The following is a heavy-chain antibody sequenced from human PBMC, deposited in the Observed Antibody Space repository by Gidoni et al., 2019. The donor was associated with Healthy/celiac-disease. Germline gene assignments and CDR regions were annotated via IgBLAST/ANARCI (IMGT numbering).Heavy chain of an antibody. V-gene: IGHV3-15*01. J-gene: IGHJ4*02. D-gene: IGHD2-21*02. CDR3: TTFLVVVVTASHTDY. CDR1: GFTFSNAW. CDR2: IKSKTDGGTT. Sequence: EVQLVESGGGLVKPWGSLRLSCAASGFTFSNAWMSWVRQAPGKGLEWVGRIKSKTDGGTTDYAAPVKGRFTISRDDSKNTLYLQMNSLKTEDTAVYYCTTFLVVVVTASHTDYWGQGTLVTVSS.